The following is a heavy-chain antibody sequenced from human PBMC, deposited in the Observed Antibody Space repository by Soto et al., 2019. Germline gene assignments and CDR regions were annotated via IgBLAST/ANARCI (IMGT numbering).Heavy chain of an antibody. CDR1: GGAFSGFY. D-gene: IGHD3-10*01. CDR3: ARGPVGHYYYYYGMDV. CDR2: INHSGRP. Sequence: SETPSLTFAVYGGAFSGFYWSWIPPPPGKGVGWVGGINHSGRPNYNPSLKSRVTISVDTSKTQFSLKLSSVTAADTVVYYCARGPVGHYYYYYGMDVWGQGTRVTFPS. V-gene: IGHV4-34*01. J-gene: IGHJ6*02.